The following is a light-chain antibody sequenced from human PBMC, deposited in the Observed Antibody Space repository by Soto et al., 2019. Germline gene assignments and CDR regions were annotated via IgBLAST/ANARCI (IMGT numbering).Light chain of an antibody. V-gene: IGLV2-8*01. CDR3: SSYAGFNNFV. J-gene: IGLJ1*01. CDR1: SSDVGAYNY. Sequence: QSALTKPPSASGSPGQSVTISCTGTSSDVGAYNYVSWYQQHPGKAPKLMIYEVTNRPSGVPDRFSASKSGNTASLTVSGLQAEDEADYFCSSYAGFNNFVFGTGTKVTVL. CDR2: EVT.